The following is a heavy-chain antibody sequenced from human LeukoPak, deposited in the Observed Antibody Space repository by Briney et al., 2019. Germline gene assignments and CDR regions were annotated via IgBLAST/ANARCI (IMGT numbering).Heavy chain of an antibody. CDR1: GGSLSSYY. Sequence: SETLSLTCTVSGGSLSSYYWSWLRPPPGKGLEWIGYIYYSGSTNYNPSLKSRVTISVDTSKNQFSLKLSSVTAADTAVYYCAREAVEMGRTFDYWGQGTLVTVSS. J-gene: IGHJ4*02. V-gene: IGHV4-59*01. CDR2: IYYSGST. CDR3: AREAVEMGRTFDY. D-gene: IGHD5-24*01.